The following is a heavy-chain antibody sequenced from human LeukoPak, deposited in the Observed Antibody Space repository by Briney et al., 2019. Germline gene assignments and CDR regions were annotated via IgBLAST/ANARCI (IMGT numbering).Heavy chain of an antibody. Sequence: SETLSLTCTVSRASITTYYWSWIRQPPGKGLEWIGYIYYSGSTNYNPSLKGRVTMSVDTSKNQFSLRLSSVTAADTAVYYCARHGSGWSFDYWGQGTMVTVSS. CDR3: ARHGSGWSFDY. D-gene: IGHD6-19*01. CDR2: IYYSGST. V-gene: IGHV4-59*01. J-gene: IGHJ4*02. CDR1: RASITTYY.